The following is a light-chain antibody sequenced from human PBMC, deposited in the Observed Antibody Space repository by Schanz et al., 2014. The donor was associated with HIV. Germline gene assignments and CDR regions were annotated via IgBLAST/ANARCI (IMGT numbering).Light chain of an antibody. Sequence: EIVMTQSPATLYVSPGEGATLSCRASQSISNNLAWYQHKPGQAPRLLIYGASNRATGIPDRFSGSESGTDFTLTISRVEPEDYAVYYCQQYGSLPWTFGQGTKVEVK. J-gene: IGKJ1*01. CDR1: QSISNN. CDR2: GAS. CDR3: QQYGSLPWT. V-gene: IGKV3-20*01.